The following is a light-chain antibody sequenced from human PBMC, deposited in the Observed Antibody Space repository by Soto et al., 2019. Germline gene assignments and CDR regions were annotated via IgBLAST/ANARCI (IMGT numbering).Light chain of an antibody. V-gene: IGKV1D-12*01. CDR1: QGISSW. CDR3: QQANSFPIT. CDR2: AAS. J-gene: IGKJ5*01. Sequence: DIQMTQSPSSVSASVGDRVTITCRASQGISSWLVWYQQKPGKAPKPLIYAASSLRTGVPSRFSGSGSGTDFSLTISSLQPEVFATYYCQQANSFPITFGQGTRLEMK.